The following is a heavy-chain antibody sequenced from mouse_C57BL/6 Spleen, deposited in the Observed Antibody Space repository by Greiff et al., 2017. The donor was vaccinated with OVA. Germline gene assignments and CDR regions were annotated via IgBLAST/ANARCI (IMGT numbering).Heavy chain of an antibody. D-gene: IGHD1-1*01. CDR3: TRRKDYSFAY. CDR2: IDPETGGT. J-gene: IGHJ3*01. V-gene: IGHV1-15*01. CDR1: GYTFTDYE. Sequence: VQLQQSGAELVRPGASVTLSCKASGYTFTDYEMHWVKQTPVHGLEWIGAIDPETGGTAYTQKFKGKAILTADKSSSADYMELRSLTSEDSAVYYCTRRKDYSFAYWGQGTLVTVSA.